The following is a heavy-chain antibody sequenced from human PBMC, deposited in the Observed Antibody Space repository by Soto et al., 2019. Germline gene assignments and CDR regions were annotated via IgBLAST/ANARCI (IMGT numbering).Heavy chain of an antibody. CDR1: GFTFSDYY. J-gene: IGHJ6*02. CDR3: AKDSNYDSSGYYYGMDV. CDR2: ISWNSGSI. Sequence: GGSLRLSCAASGFTFSDYYMSWIRQAPGKGLEWVSGISWNSGSIGYADSVKGRFTISRDNAKNSLYLQMNSLRAEDTALYYCAKDSNYDSSGYYYGMDVWGQGTTDTVSS. V-gene: IGHV3-9*01. D-gene: IGHD3-22*01.